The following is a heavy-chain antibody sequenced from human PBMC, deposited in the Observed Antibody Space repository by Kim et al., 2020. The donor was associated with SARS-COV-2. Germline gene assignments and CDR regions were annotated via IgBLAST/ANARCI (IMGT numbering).Heavy chain of an antibody. J-gene: IGHJ5*02. Sequence: NPSLKSRVTISIDTAKNQFALKLSSVTAADTAVYYCARHGVVYSSSSFDPWGQGTLVTVSS. V-gene: IGHV4-39*01. D-gene: IGHD6-6*01. CDR3: ARHGVVYSSSSFDP.